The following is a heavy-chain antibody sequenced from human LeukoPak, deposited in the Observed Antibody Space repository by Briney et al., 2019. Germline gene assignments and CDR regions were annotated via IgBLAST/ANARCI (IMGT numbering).Heavy chain of an antibody. D-gene: IGHD3-3*01. CDR2: IWYDGSNK. V-gene: IGHV3-33*01. CDR1: GFTFSSYG. CDR3: ARDRKEWLPYYYYGMDV. J-gene: IGHJ6*02. Sequence: GGSLRLSCAASGFTFSSYGMHWVRQAPGKGLEWVAVIWYDGSNKYYADSVKGRFTISRDNSKNTLYLQMNSLRAEDTAVYYCARDRKEWLPYYYYGMDVWGQGTTVTVSS.